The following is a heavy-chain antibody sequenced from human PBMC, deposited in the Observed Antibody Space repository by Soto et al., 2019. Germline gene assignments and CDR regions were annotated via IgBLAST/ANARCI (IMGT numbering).Heavy chain of an antibody. CDR3: SREVIAANGTIRWFDP. V-gene: IGHV3-74*03. Sequence: GGSLRLSCAASGFTFSRHWKHWVRQTPGKWPVWVSRINDDGSSTKYADSVKGRFTIARDNAKNTVFLQMSSLRAEDTAVYYCSREVIAANGTIRWFDPWGQGXLVTVYS. CDR2: INDDGSST. D-gene: IGHD6-25*01. J-gene: IGHJ5*02. CDR1: GFTFSRHW.